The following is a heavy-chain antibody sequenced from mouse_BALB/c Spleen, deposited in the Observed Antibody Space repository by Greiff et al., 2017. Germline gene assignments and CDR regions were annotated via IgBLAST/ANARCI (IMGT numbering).Heavy chain of an antibody. V-gene: IGHV5-4*02. J-gene: IGHJ3*01. Sequence: EVKLQESGGGLVKPGGSLKLSCAASGFTFSDYYMYWVRQTPEKRLEWVATISDGGSYTYYPDSVKGRFTISRDNAKNNLYLQMSSLKSEDTAMYYCARAGGYDAWFAYWGQGTLVTVSA. CDR1: GFTFSDYY. D-gene: IGHD2-2*01. CDR2: ISDGGSYT. CDR3: ARAGGYDAWFAY.